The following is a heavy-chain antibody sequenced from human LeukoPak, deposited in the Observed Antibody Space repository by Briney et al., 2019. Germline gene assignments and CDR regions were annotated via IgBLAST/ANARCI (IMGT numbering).Heavy chain of an antibody. CDR1: GFTFSSYD. J-gene: IGHJ4*02. D-gene: IGHD2-15*01. CDR2: IGTAGDT. CDR3: VRGPYCSGSSCYGHFDY. Sequence: GGSLRLSCAASGFTFSSYDMYWVRQATGKGLEWVSAIGTAGDTYYPGSVKGRFTISRENAKNSLYLQMNSLRVGDTAVYYCVRGPYCSGSSCYGHFDYWGQGTLVTASS. V-gene: IGHV3-13*01.